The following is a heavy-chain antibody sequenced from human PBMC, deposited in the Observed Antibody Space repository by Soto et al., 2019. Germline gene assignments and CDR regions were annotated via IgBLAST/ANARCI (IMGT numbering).Heavy chain of an antibody. CDR1: GYTFTSYG. D-gene: IGHD2-15*01. Sequence: QVQLVQSGAEVKKPGASVKVSCKASGYTFTSYGISWVRQAPGQGLEWMGWISAYNGNTNYAQKLQGRVTMTTDTSTSTGYMELRSLRSDDTAVYYCARSPYYGGSQFEYFQHWGQGTLVTVSS. CDR2: ISAYNGNT. CDR3: ARSPYYGGSQFEYFQH. V-gene: IGHV1-18*01. J-gene: IGHJ1*01.